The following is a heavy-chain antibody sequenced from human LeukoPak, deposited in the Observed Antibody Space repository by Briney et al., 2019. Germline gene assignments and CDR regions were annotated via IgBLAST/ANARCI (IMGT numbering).Heavy chain of an antibody. J-gene: IGHJ4*02. Sequence: PGGSLRLSCAASGFTFSSYAMHWVRQAPGKGLEWVAVVSYDGSNKYYADSVKGRFTISRDNSKNTLYLQTNSLRAEDTAVYYCARDKSGGSDYYDSSGYYYSWGQGTLVTVSS. CDR1: GFTFSSYA. D-gene: IGHD3-22*01. CDR2: VSYDGSNK. V-gene: IGHV3-30-3*01. CDR3: ARDKSGGSDYYDSSGYYYS.